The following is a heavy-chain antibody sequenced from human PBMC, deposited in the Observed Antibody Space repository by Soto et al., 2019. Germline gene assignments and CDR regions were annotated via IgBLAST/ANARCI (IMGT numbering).Heavy chain of an antibody. CDR3: ARKDKSGYFNWFDP. D-gene: IGHD3-22*01. J-gene: IGHJ5*02. V-gene: IGHV5-51*01. CDR2: IFPSDSDT. Sequence: GESLKISCRTSGYRFTSYWIAWVRQMPGKGLEWMGIIFPSDSDTRYSPSFQGQVTISADRSTSTVFLQWASLKASDTAVYFCARKDKSGYFNWFDPWGQGTLVTAPQ. CDR1: GYRFTSYW.